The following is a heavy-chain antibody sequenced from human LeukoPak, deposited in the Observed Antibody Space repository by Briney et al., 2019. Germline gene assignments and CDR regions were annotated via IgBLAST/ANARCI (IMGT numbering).Heavy chain of an antibody. CDR2: IWNDGRNK. Sequence: GGSLRLSCAASGFTFSSYAMHWVRQAPGKGLERVALIWNDGRNKYYADSVKGRFTISRDNSKNTLYLQMDSPRAEDTAVYYCARHGSGSRFFDPCDHWGQGTLVTVSS. D-gene: IGHD1-26*01. V-gene: IGHV3-33*01. CDR3: ARHGSGSRFFDPCDH. CDR1: GFTFSSYA. J-gene: IGHJ4*02.